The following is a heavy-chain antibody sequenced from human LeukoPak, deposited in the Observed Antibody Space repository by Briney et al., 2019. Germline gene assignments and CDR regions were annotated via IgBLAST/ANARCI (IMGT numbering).Heavy chain of an antibody. J-gene: IGHJ5*02. CDR1: GFSPSSSGVG. D-gene: IGHD3-10*01. CDR3: ARLIRFAESYNWFDP. V-gene: IGHV2-5*01. Sequence: SGPTLVKPTPTLTLTCTFSGFSPSSSGVGVGWIRQPPGKALEWLALFYWNADKRYSSLLKSRLTITKDTSKNQVVLTMTNMDPVDTATYYCARLIRFAESYNWFDPWGQGTLVTVSS. CDR2: FYWNADK.